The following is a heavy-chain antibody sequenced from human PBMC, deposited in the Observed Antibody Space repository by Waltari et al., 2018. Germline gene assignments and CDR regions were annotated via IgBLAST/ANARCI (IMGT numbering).Heavy chain of an antibody. Sequence: SGFTVNSNYMSWVRQVPGKGLEWVSNIPLGTNANYAESVRGRFTISRDNSKDTLYLQMNSLRVEDTAVYFCARHVSGPTRAAFDVWGQGTMVTVSP. CDR3: ARHVSGPTRAAFDV. V-gene: IGHV3-53*01. J-gene: IGHJ3*01. CDR2: IPLGTNA. CDR1: GFTVNSNY. D-gene: IGHD6-19*01.